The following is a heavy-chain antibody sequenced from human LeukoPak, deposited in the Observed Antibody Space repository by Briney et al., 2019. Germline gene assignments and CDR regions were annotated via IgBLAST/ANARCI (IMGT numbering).Heavy chain of an antibody. V-gene: IGHV4-34*01. J-gene: IGHJ5*02. CDR1: GGSFSGYY. Sequence: PSETLSLTCAVYGGSFSGYYWSWIRLPPGKGLEWIGEINHSGSTNYNPSLKSRVTISVDTSKNQFSLKLSSVTAADTAVYYCARVRGRWFDPWGQGTLVTVSS. D-gene: IGHD3-10*01. CDR3: ARVRGRWFDP. CDR2: INHSGST.